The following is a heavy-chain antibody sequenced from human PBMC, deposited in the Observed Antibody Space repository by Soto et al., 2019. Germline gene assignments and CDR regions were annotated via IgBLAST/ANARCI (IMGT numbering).Heavy chain of an antibody. V-gene: IGHV1-18*01. Sequence: QVQLVQSGAEVKKPGASVKVSCKASGYTFTSYGISWVRQAPGQGLEWMGWISAYNGNTNYAQKLQGRVTMTTDTSPSTAYMELRSLRSDDTAVYYCARDDLGYYYYYYGMDVWGQGTTVTVSS. J-gene: IGHJ6*02. CDR2: ISAYNGNT. D-gene: IGHD3-16*01. CDR1: GYTFTSYG. CDR3: ARDDLGYYYYYYGMDV.